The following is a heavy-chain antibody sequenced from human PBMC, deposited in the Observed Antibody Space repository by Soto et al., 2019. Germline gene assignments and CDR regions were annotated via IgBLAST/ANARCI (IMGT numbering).Heavy chain of an antibody. CDR2: INAGNGNT. CDR1: GYTFTSYA. V-gene: IGHV1-3*05. CDR3: ARDPNSGWAPFDY. J-gene: IGHJ4*02. Sequence: QVQLVQSGAEEKKPGASVKVSCKASGYTFTSYAMHWVRQAPGQRLEWMGWINAGNGNTKYSQKFQGRVTITRDTSASTAYMELSSLRSDDTAVYYCARDPNSGWAPFDYWGQGTLVTVSS. D-gene: IGHD6-19*01.